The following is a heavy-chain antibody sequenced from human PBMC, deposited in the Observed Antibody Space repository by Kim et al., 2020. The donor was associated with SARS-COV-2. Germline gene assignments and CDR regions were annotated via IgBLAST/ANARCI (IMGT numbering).Heavy chain of an antibody. J-gene: IGHJ4*02. CDR3: AKGGIQLWSGYNY. Sequence: YADSVKGRFTISRDNSKNTLYLQMNSLRAEDTAVYYCAKGGIQLWSGYNYWGQGTLVTVSS. D-gene: IGHD5-18*01. V-gene: IGHV3-30*02.